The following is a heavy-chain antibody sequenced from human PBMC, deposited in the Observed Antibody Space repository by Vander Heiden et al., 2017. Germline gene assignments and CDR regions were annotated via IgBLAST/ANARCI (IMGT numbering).Heavy chain of an antibody. D-gene: IGHD3-10*01. CDR1: GFTFSSYS. J-gene: IGHJ4*02. Sequence: EVQLVESGGGLVKPGGSLRLSCAASGFTFSSYSMNWVRQAPGKGLEWVSSISSSSSYIYYADSVKGRFTISRDNAKNSLYLQMNSLRAEDTAVYYCARNLKNYYGSGSYYYYCDYWGQGTLVTVSS. CDR3: ARNLKNYYGSGSYYYYCDY. V-gene: IGHV3-21*01. CDR2: ISSSSSYI.